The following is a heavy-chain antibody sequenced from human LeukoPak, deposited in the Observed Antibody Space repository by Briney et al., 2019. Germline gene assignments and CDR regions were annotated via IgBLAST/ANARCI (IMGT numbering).Heavy chain of an antibody. CDR3: ARLGYSYGFEPYFDY. D-gene: IGHD5-18*01. CDR2: IYYSGST. Sequence: KPSETLSLTCTVSGGSISSSSYYWGWIRQPPGQGLEWIGSIYYSGSTYYNPSLKSRVTISVDTSKNQFSLKLSSVTAADTAVYYCARLGYSYGFEPYFDYWGQGTLVTVSS. CDR1: GGSISSSSYY. J-gene: IGHJ4*02. V-gene: IGHV4-39*01.